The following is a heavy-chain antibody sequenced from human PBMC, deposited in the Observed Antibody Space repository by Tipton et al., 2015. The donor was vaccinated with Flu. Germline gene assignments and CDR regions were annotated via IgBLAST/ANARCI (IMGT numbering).Heavy chain of an antibody. Sequence: AVYGGSFSGYYWSWIRQPPGKGLEWVGEINHSGSTNYNPSLKSRVTISVDTSKNQFSLKLTSVTAADTAVYYCAKHCSGGSCSHAFDIWGQGTMVTVSS. CDR3: AKHCSGGSCSHAFDI. D-gene: IGHD2-15*01. V-gene: IGHV4-34*01. CDR2: INHSGST. CDR1: GGSFSGYY. J-gene: IGHJ3*02.